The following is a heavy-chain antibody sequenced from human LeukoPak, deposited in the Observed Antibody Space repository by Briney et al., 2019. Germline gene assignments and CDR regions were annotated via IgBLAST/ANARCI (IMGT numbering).Heavy chain of an antibody. D-gene: IGHD3-9*01. CDR1: GYTFTGYY. CDR3: ARENTYYDILTGNWFDP. V-gene: IGHV1-2*02. CDR2: INPNSGGT. J-gene: IGHJ5*02. Sequence: ASVKVSCKASGYTFTGYYMHWVRRAPGQGLEWMGWINPNSGGTNYAQKFQGRVTMTRDTSISTAYMELSRLRSDDTAVYYCARENTYYDILTGNWFDPWGQGTLVTVSS.